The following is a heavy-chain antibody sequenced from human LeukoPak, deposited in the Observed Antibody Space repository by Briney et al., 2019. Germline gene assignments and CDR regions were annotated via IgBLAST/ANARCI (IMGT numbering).Heavy chain of an antibody. Sequence: SVKVSCKSSGCTFSSYAISWVRQAPGQGLEWMGRIIPILGIANYAQKFQGRVTITADKSTSTAYMELSSLRSEDTAVYYCARTDIVVVPAAMGIHYYYYYGMDVWGQGTTVTVSS. J-gene: IGHJ6*02. CDR2: IIPILGIA. CDR3: ARTDIVVVPAAMGIHYYYYYGMDV. CDR1: GCTFSSYA. D-gene: IGHD2-2*01. V-gene: IGHV1-69*04.